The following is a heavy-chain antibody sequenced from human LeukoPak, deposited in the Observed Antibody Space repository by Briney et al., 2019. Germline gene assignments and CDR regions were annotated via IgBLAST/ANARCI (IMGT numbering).Heavy chain of an antibody. CDR1: GGSISSYY. CDR3: ARDSYDSSGYYYY. CDR2: IYYSGST. D-gene: IGHD3-22*01. Sequence: SETLSLTCTVSGGSISSYYWSWIRQPPGKGLEWTGYIYYSGSTNYNPSLKSRVTISVDTSKNQFSLKLSSVTAADTAVYYCARDSYDSSGYYYYWGQGTLVTVSS. J-gene: IGHJ4*02. V-gene: IGHV4-59*01.